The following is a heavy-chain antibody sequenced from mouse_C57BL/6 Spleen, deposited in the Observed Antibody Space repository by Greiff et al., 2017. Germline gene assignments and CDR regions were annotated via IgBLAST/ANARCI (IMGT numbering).Heavy chain of an antibody. Sequence: DVQLQESGPGLVKPSQSLSLTCSVTGYSITSGYYWNWIRQFPGNKLEWMGYISYDGSNNYNPSLKNRISITRDTSKNQFFLKLNSVTTEDTATYYCARETREYYFDYWGQGTTLTVSS. V-gene: IGHV3-6*01. J-gene: IGHJ2*01. CDR1: GYSITSGYY. CDR2: ISYDGSN. CDR3: ARETREYYFDY.